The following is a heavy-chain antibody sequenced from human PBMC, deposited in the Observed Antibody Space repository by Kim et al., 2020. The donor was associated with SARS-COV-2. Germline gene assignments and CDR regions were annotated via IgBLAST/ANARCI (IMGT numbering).Heavy chain of an antibody. V-gene: IGHV4-34*01. Sequence: SETLSLTCAVYGGSFSGYYWSWIRQPPGKGLEWIGEINHSGSTNYNPSLKSRVTISVDTSKNQFSLKLSSVTAADTAVYYCARQVGRYYYGSGSYVYWGQGTLVTVSS. J-gene: IGHJ4*02. CDR3: ARQVGRYYYGSGSYVY. CDR2: INHSGST. CDR1: GGSFSGYY. D-gene: IGHD3-10*01.